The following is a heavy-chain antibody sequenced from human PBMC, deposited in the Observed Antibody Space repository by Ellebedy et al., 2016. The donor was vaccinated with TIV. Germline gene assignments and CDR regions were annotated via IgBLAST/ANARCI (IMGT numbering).Heavy chain of an antibody. D-gene: IGHD2-15*01. CDR1: GFTSSSYA. CDR3: ARGTGSGQPRFGMDV. V-gene: IGHV3-30-3*01. Sequence: GGSLRLSXAASGFTSSSYAMHWVRQAPGKGLECVAFISNDGNNKYYPDSVKGRFTVSRDNSENTLFLQMNSLRAEDTAVYYCARGTGSGQPRFGMDVWGRGTTVTVSS. J-gene: IGHJ6*02. CDR2: ISNDGNNK.